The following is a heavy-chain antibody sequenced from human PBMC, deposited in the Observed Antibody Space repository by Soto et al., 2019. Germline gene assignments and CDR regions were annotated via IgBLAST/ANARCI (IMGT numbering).Heavy chain of an antibody. CDR1: GYTFTSYG. CDR3: ARHGNGDDY. D-gene: IGHD2-8*01. V-gene: IGHV1-18*01. Sequence: QVQLVQSGAEVKKPGASVKVSCKASGYTFTSYGVNWVRQAPGQGLEWMGWIRSYNNSTNYAQKLQGRVTMTTDTDTNTADMELRSLRSDDTAVYYCARHGNGDDYWGQGTLVTVSS. CDR2: IRSYNNST. J-gene: IGHJ4*02.